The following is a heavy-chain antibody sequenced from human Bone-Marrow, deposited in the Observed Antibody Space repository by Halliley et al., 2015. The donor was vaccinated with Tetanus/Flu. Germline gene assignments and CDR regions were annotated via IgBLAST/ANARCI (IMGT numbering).Heavy chain of an antibody. CDR3: ARDLGKYSSSWYYAFDI. Sequence: QMQLVQSGAEVKKPGASVKVSCKASGYTFTSYGISWVRQAPGQGLEWMGWISAYNGNTNYAQKLQGRVTMTTDTSTSTAYMELRSLRSDDTAVYYCARDLGKYSSSWYYAFDIWGQGTMVTVSS. D-gene: IGHD6-13*01. V-gene: IGHV1-18*01. CDR2: ISAYNGNT. CDR1: GYTFTSYG. J-gene: IGHJ3*02.